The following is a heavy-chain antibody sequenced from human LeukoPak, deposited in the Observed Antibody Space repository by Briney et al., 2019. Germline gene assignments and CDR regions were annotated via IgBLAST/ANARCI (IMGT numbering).Heavy chain of an antibody. CDR1: KLTFSNYW. V-gene: IGHV3-7*01. CDR3: ARDLSLTMVRGVID. CDR2: IRQDGTER. Sequence: GGSLRLSCAASKLTFSNYWMNWVRQAPGKGLEWVANIRQDGTERSCVDSVKGRFTISRDNAKNTLFLQMNSLRAEDTAVYYCARDLSLTMVRGVIDWGQGTLVTVSS. D-gene: IGHD3-10*01. J-gene: IGHJ4*02.